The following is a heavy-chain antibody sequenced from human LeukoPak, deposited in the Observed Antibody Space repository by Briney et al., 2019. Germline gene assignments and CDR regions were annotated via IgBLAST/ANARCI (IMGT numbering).Heavy chain of an antibody. V-gene: IGHV1-3*01. CDR3: ARVPSGDANYYYYYYMDV. D-gene: IGHD7-27*01. Sequence: ASVKVSCKASGYTFTSYAMHWVRQAPGQRLEWMGWINAGNGNTKYSQEFQGRVTITRDTSASTAYMELSSLRSDDTAVYYCARVPSGDANYYYYYYMDVWGKGTTVTVSS. J-gene: IGHJ6*03. CDR1: GYTFTSYA. CDR2: INAGNGNT.